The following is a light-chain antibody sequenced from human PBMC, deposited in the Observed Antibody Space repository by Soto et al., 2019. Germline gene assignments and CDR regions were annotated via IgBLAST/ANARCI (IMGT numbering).Light chain of an antibody. V-gene: IGLV1-40*01. CDR1: SSNIGAVYD. CDR3: QSYDSSLSAVV. J-gene: IGLJ2*01. CDR2: GDD. Sequence: QSVLTQPPSVSGAPGQRVTISCTGSSSNIGAVYDVHWYQQLPGTAPKLLISGDDNRPSGVPDRFSGSKSGTSASLAITGLQAEDEADYYCQSYDSSLSAVVFGGGTKVTVL.